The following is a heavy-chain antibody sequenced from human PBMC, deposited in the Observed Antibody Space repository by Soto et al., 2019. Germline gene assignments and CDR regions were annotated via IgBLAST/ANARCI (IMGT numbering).Heavy chain of an antibody. Sequence: PSETLSLTCTVSGGSISSYYWSWIRQPPGKGLEWIGYIYYSGSTNYNPSLKSRVTISVDTSKNQFSLKLSSVTAADTAVYYCARVFSYDFWSGYYGPGEDYYGMDVWGQGXTVTVYS. CDR2: IYYSGST. J-gene: IGHJ6*02. CDR3: ARVFSYDFWSGYYGPGEDYYGMDV. CDR1: GGSISSYY. D-gene: IGHD3-3*01. V-gene: IGHV4-59*01.